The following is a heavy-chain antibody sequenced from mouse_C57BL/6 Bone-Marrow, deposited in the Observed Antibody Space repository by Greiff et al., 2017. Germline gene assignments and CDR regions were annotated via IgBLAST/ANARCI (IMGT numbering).Heavy chain of an antibody. J-gene: IGHJ1*03. CDR1: GYTFTDYY. V-gene: IGHV1-76*01. Sequence: QVQLQQSGAELVRPGASVKLSCKASGYTFTDYYINWVKQRPGQGLEWIARIYPGSGNTYYNEKFKGKATLTAEKSSSTAYMQLSSLTSEDSAVYVCARSGYYGSPHWYFDVWGTGTTVTVAS. D-gene: IGHD1-1*01. CDR2: IYPGSGNT. CDR3: ARSGYYGSPHWYFDV.